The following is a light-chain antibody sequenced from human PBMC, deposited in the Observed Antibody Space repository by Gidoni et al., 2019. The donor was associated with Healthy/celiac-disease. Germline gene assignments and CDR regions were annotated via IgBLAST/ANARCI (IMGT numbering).Light chain of an antibody. V-gene: IGKV1-39*01. CDR2: AAS. CDR1: QSISSY. J-gene: IGKJ4*01. CDR3: QQSYSTPLT. Sequence: DIQMTQSPSSLSASVGDRVTITCRASQSISSYLNWYQQKPGKAPKLLIYAASSLQSGVPSRFSGRGSGTDFTLTISSLQPEYFATYYCQQSYSTPLTFGGGTKVEIK.